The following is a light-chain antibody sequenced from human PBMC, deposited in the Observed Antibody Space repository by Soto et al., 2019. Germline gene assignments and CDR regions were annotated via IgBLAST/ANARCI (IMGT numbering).Light chain of an antibody. V-gene: IGKV3-15*01. CDR2: GAS. CDR1: QSVSSN. CDR3: HQYNYYWT. Sequence: EIVMTQSPATLSVSPGEEATLSCRASQSVSSNLAWFQQKPGQAPRLLIYGASTRATGIPARFSGSGSGTEFTLTIGSLQSEDFGVYYCHQYNYYWTFGQGTKVDIK. J-gene: IGKJ1*01.